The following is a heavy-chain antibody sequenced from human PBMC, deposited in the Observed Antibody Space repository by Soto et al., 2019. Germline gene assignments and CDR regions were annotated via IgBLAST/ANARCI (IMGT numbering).Heavy chain of an antibody. J-gene: IGHJ6*02. CDR2: ISAYNGNA. D-gene: IGHD2-8*01. Sequence: ASVKVSCKASGYTFTSYGFIWVRQAPGQGLEWMGWISAYNGNANYAQKVQGRVTMTTDTSTTTAYMELRTLTPDDTAVYYCAKNGQPPYYYYGLDFWGQGSTVTVS. CDR3: AKNGQPPYYYYGLDF. V-gene: IGHV1-18*01. CDR1: GYTFTSYG.